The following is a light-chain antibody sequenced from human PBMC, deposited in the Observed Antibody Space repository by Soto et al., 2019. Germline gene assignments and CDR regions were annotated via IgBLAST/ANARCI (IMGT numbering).Light chain of an antibody. Sequence: EIVMTQSPATLSVSPGERATLSCRASHSVSSNLAWYQQKPGQTPRLLIHGPSTRATGIPARFSGSGSETEFNLIINRLQSEDFAVYYCQQFNKWPFTFGQGTKVDIK. J-gene: IGKJ1*01. CDR1: HSVSSN. V-gene: IGKV3-15*01. CDR3: QQFNKWPFT. CDR2: GPS.